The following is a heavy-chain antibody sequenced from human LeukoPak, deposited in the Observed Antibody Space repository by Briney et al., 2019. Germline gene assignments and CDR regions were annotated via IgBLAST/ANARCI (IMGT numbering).Heavy chain of an antibody. Sequence: PSQTLSLTCTVSGGSISSGSYYWSWIRQPAGKGLERIGRIYTSGSTNYNPSLKSRVTISVDTSKNQFSLKLSSVTAADTAVYYCARGEYYYDSSGYYYQYFQHWGQGTLVTVSS. CDR1: GGSISSGSYY. V-gene: IGHV4-61*02. D-gene: IGHD3-22*01. J-gene: IGHJ1*01. CDR2: IYTSGST. CDR3: ARGEYYYDSSGYYYQYFQH.